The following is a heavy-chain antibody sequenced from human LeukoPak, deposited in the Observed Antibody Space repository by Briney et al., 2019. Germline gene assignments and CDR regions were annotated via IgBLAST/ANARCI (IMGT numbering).Heavy chain of an antibody. D-gene: IGHD1-26*01. J-gene: IGHJ4*02. Sequence: SETLSLTCTVSGGSISSGGYYWSWIRQPPGQGLEWIGEINHSGSTNYNPSLKSRVTISVDTSKNQFSLKLSSVTAADTAVYYCARGRRELKVWGQGTLVTVSS. CDR1: GGSISSGGYY. CDR3: ARGRRELKV. CDR2: INHSGST. V-gene: IGHV4-39*07.